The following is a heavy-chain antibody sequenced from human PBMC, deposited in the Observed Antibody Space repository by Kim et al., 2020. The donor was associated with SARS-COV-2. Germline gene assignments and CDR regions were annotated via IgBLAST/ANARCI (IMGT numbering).Heavy chain of an antibody. CDR3: AKKGAGGWVGFYFDY. J-gene: IGHJ4*02. D-gene: IGHD6-19*01. CDR2: VSGDRTST. Sequence: GGSLRLSCAASGFTFNSFAMGWVRQAPGKGLEWVSAVSGDRTSTNYADSVKGRFTISRDNSKNTLYLQMNSLRAEDTAVYYCAKKGAGGWVGFYFDYWGQGTLVTVSS. V-gene: IGHV3-23*01. CDR1: GFTFNSFA.